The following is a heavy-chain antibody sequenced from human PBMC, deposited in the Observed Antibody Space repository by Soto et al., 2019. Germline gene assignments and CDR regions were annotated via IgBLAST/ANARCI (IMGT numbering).Heavy chain of an antibody. CDR1: GGSISRYY. D-gene: IGHD3-22*01. J-gene: IGHJ4*02. V-gene: IGHV4-59*01. CDR2: IYYSGST. Sequence: SETLSLTCTVSGGSISRYYWSWILQPPGKGLEWIGYIYYSGSTNYNPSLKSRVTISVDTSKNQFSLKLSSVTAADTAVYYCARGGKYYDSSGHHDYWGQGTPVTVSS. CDR3: ARGGKYYDSSGHHDY.